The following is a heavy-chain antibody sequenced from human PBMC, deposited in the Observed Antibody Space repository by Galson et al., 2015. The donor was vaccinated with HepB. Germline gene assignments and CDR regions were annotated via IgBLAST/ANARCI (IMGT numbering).Heavy chain of an antibody. CDR2: ISYDGSDK. CDR1: GFTFSRYD. CDR3: VKGQKTTILGVVEAFDI. V-gene: IGHV3-30*18. J-gene: IGHJ3*02. D-gene: IGHD3-3*01. Sequence: SLRLSCAASGFTFSRYDMHWVRQAPGKGLEWVTVISYDGSDKYYADSVKGRFTISRDSSKNTLYLQMNSLRAEDTAVYYCVKGQKTTILGVVEAFDIWGQGTMVTVSS.